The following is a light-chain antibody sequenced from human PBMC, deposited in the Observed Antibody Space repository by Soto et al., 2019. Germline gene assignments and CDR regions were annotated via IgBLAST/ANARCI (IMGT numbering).Light chain of an antibody. V-gene: IGKV3-15*01. CDR2: GAS. CDR1: QTVLSN. J-gene: IGKJ5*01. CDR3: QQYNNWPLT. Sequence: EIVMTQSPATLSVSPGERATLSCRASQTVLSNLAWYQQKPGQAPRLLIYGASTRATGIPARFSGSGSGTEFALTISSLQSEDFAVYYCQQYNNWPLTFGRGTRLEIK.